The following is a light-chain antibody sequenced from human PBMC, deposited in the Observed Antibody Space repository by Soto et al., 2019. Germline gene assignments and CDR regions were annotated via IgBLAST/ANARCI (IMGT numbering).Light chain of an antibody. CDR2: GAS. J-gene: IGKJ1*01. V-gene: IGKV3-15*01. Sequence: EIEITQSPSTLSLSPGERAPLSCRASESVSTNLAWYQQKAGQAPRLLIYGASTRATGIPARFSGSGSGTEFTLTISSLQSEDFAVYYCQQYSIWRTFGQGTKVDI. CDR3: QQYSIWRT. CDR1: ESVSTN.